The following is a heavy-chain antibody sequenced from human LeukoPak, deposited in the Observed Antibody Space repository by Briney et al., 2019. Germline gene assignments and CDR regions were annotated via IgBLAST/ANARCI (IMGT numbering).Heavy chain of an antibody. CDR3: ARVLWPDFDY. CDR2: IYYSGST. J-gene: IGHJ4*02. CDR1: GGSISSSSYY. D-gene: IGHD2-2*01. V-gene: IGHV4-39*01. Sequence: PSETLSLTCTVSGGSISSSSYYWGWIRQPPGKGLEWIGSIYYSGSTYYNPSLKSRVTISVDTSKNQFSLKLSSVTAADTAVYYCARVLWPDFDYWGQGTLVTVSS.